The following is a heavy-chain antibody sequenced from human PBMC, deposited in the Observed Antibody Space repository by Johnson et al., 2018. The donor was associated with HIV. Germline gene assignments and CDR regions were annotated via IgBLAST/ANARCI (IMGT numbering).Heavy chain of an antibody. Sequence: QMQLVESGGGVVRPGGSLRLSCSASGFTFSSYAVHWVRQAPGKGLEWVAVISYDGSNKYYADSVKGRFTISRDNSKNTLHLQMNSLSAEDTAGYYCARRGVGATTDAFEIWGQGTMVTVSS. CDR3: ARRGVGATTDAFEI. CDR1: GFTFSSYA. V-gene: IGHV3-30-3*01. CDR2: ISYDGSNK. D-gene: IGHD1-26*01. J-gene: IGHJ3*02.